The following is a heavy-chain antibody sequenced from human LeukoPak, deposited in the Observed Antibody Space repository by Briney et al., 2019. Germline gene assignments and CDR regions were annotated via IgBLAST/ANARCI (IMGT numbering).Heavy chain of an antibody. J-gene: IGHJ4*02. CDR2: IRGGSGST. CDR3: AKVREMVWLGYFDY. D-gene: IGHD3-3*01. Sequence: GGSLRLTCVASGFTFSNYAMSWVRQAPGKGLEWVSGIRGGSGSTYYADSVKGRFTISRDNSKNTLYLQVNSLRAGDTAVYYCAKVREMVWLGYFDYWGQGTKVTVSS. CDR1: GFTFSNYA. V-gene: IGHV3-23*01.